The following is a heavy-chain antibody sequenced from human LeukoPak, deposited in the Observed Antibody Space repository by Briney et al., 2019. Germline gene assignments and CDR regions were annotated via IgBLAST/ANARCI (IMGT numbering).Heavy chain of an antibody. Sequence: GGSLRLSCAASGFTFRTYSMSWVRQAPGKGLEWVSVITSGGTTIYADSVKGRFTISRDNSKNTLYLQMNSLRADDTAVYYCARARAPVTRISSFDIWGQGTMVTVSS. CDR2: ITSGGTT. D-gene: IGHD4-17*01. J-gene: IGHJ3*02. CDR3: ARARAPVTRISSFDI. V-gene: IGHV3-66*02. CDR1: GFTFRTYS.